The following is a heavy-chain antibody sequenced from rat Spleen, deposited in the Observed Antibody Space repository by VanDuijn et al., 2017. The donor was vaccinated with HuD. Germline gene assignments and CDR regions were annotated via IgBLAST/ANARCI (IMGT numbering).Heavy chain of an antibody. CDR3: ARPTTEAPFDY. V-gene: IGHV5-22*01. J-gene: IGHJ2*01. CDR1: GFTFSRYW. Sequence: EVRLVKSGGGLVQPGRSLRLSCVASGFTFSRYWMYWVRRAPGKGLEWVSSISYEGSSTYYGDSVKGRFTISRDNAKSTLYLQMDSLRSEDTATYYCARPTTEAPFDYWGQGVMVTVSS. CDR2: ISYEGSST. D-gene: IGHD1-11*01.